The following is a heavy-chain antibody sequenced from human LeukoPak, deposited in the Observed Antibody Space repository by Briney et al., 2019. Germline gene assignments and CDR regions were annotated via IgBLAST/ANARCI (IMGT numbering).Heavy chain of an antibody. CDR2: IIPIFGTA. CDR3: ASAKSFDRNGYYFDY. Sequence: ASVKVSCKASGGTFISYAISWVRQAPGQGLEWMGGIIPIFGTANYAQKFQGRVTITADESTSTAYMELSSLRSEDTAVYYCASAKSFDRNGYYFDYWGQGTLVTVSS. CDR1: GGTFISYA. V-gene: IGHV1-69*13. D-gene: IGHD3-3*01. J-gene: IGHJ4*02.